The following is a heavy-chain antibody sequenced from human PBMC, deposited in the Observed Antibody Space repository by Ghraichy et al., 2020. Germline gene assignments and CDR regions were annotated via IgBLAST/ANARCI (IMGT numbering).Heavy chain of an antibody. D-gene: IGHD6-6*01. CDR3: AGEGEYSNASDAGFGP. J-gene: IGHJ5*02. Sequence: SETLSLTCTVSGGSISSGGYYWSWIRQPAGKGLEWIGRLYTRGSTNYNPSLKSRVTISVDTSKNHFSLKLNSVTAAATAVYYCAGEGEYSNASDAGFGPWGQGILVTVSS. V-gene: IGHV4-61*02. CDR2: LYTRGST. CDR1: GGSISSGGYY.